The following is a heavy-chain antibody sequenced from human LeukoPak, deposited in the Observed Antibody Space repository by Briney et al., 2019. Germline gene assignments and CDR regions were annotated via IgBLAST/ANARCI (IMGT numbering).Heavy chain of an antibody. V-gene: IGHV1-2*02. J-gene: IGHJ4*02. Sequence: ASVKVSCKASGYNFPGYDIHWVRQAPGQGFEWMGWINPNNGDTNYAQKFQGRVTMTRDTSVSTAFMELSTLKSDDAAVYYCARGIPCFSLFGMVIYWGQGTLLTVSS. CDR3: ARGIPCFSLFGMVIY. CDR2: INPNNGDT. CDR1: GYNFPGYD. D-gene: IGHD3-3*01.